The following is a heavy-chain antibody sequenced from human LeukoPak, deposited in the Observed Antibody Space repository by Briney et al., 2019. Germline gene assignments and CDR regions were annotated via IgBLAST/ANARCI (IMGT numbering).Heavy chain of an antibody. D-gene: IGHD4-17*01. CDR3: ARGFYGDYADY. V-gene: IGHV4-61*02. CDR1: GDSISSGSYY. CDR2: IYIRGST. J-gene: IGHJ4*02. Sequence: SETLSLTCTVSGDSISSGSYYWSWIRQPAGKALEWIGRIYIRGSTNYNPSLKSRVTISIDTSKNQFSLKLSSVTAADTAVYYCARGFYGDYADYWGQGTLVTVSS.